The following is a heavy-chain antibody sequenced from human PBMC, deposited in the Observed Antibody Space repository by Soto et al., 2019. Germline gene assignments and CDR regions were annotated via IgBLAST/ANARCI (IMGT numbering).Heavy chain of an antibody. V-gene: IGHV3-72*01. CDR3: TVRGTSNFDY. CDR1: GFTFSEHH. Sequence: EVQLVESGGGLVQPGGSLRLSCAASGFTFSEHHMDWVRQAPGKGLEWVGRIKNKANSYTTQYAASVKGRFTISRDDSKNSLYLQMSSLKTEDTAVYYCTVRGTSNFDYWGQGTLVTVSS. CDR2: IKNKANSYTT. D-gene: IGHD1-26*01. J-gene: IGHJ4*02.